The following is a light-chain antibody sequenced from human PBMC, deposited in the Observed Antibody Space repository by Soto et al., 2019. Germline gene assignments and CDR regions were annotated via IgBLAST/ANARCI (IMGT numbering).Light chain of an antibody. J-gene: IGKJ5*01. V-gene: IGKV3-11*01. CDR3: QQRQYWPPIT. Sequence: IVLTHYLATVFLSQGEKAIAFCKASLNVNSYLAWYQQRPGQAPRLLIYGASNRAAGIPARFSGSGSGTDFTLTISSLEPEDFAIYYCQQRQYWPPITFGQGTRLEIK. CDR2: GAS. CDR1: LNVNSY.